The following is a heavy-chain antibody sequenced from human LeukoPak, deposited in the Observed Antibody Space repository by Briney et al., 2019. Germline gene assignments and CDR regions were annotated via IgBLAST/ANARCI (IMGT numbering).Heavy chain of an antibody. J-gene: IGHJ6*02. D-gene: IGHD2-2*01. CDR3: ASSSIVVVPAAMLVGGHYYGMDV. CDR2: ISAYNGNT. V-gene: IGHV1-18*01. CDR1: GYTFTSYG. Sequence: ASVKVSCKASGYTFTSYGISWVRQAPGQGLEWMGWISAYNGNTNYAQKLQGRVTMTTDTSTSTAYMELRSLRSDDTAVYYCASSSIVVVPAAMLVGGHYYGMDVWGQGTTVTVSS.